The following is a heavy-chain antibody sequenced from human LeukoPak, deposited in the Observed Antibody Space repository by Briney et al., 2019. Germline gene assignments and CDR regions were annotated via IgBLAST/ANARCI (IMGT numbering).Heavy chain of an antibody. CDR1: GGSFSGYY. J-gene: IGHJ4*02. V-gene: IGHV4-34*01. Sequence: SETLSLTCAVYGGSFSGYYWSWIRQPPGKGLEWIGEINHSGSTNCNPSLKSRVTISVDTSKNQFSLKLSSVTAADTAVYYCARGHPYNWNPDYWGQGTLVTVSS. CDR3: ARGHPYNWNPDY. CDR2: INHSGST. D-gene: IGHD1-20*01.